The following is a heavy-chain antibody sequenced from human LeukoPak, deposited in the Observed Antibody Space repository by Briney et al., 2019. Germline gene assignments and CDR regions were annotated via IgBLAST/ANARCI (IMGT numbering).Heavy chain of an antibody. Sequence: GGSLRLSCAASGFTFSNYAMHWVRQAPGKGLEWVAVISFDATKEYFGKSVKGRFTISRDNSKATLYLQMHRLRIEDTALYFCARFKVGTNTTQKNAFDIWGRGTVVAVSS. CDR3: ARFKVGTNTTQKNAFDI. D-gene: IGHD1-1*01. CDR2: ISFDATKE. V-gene: IGHV3-30*01. CDR1: GFTFSNYA. J-gene: IGHJ3*02.